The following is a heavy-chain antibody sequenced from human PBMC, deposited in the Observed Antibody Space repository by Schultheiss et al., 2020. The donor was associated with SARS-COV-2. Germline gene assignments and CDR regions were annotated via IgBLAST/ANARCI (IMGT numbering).Heavy chain of an antibody. CDR3: ARGGWDIVVVPAAINYYYYMDV. CDR1: GGSFSGFY. Sequence: SQTLSLTCAVYGGSFSGFYWGWIRQPPGKGLEWIGSIYYSGSTYYNPSLKSRVTISVDTSKNQFSLKLSSVTAADTAVYYCARGGWDIVVVPAAINYYYYMDVWGKGTTVTVSS. CDR2: IYYSGST. J-gene: IGHJ6*03. D-gene: IGHD2-2*01. V-gene: IGHV4-34*01.